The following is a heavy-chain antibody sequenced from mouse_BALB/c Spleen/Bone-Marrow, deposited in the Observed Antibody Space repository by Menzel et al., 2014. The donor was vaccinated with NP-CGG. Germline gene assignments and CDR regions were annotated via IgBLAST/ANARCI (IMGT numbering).Heavy chain of an antibody. V-gene: IGHV5-9-4*01. CDR2: ISSGGSYT. D-gene: IGHD2-14*01. CDR1: GFTFSSYA. J-gene: IGHJ3*01. CDR3: AREVRQGPWFAY. Sequence: EVQLQESGGDLVKPGGSLKLSCAASGFTFSSYAMSWVRQSPEKRLEWVAEISSGGSYTYYPDTVTGRFTISRDNAKKTLYLEMSSLRSEDTAMYSCAREVRQGPWFAYWGRGTLVTVSA.